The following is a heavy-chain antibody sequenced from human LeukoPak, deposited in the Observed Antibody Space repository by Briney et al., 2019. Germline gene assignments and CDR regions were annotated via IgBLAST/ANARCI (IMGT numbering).Heavy chain of an antibody. Sequence: GASVKVSCKASGGTFSSYAINWVRQATGQGLEWMGWMNPNSGNTGYAQKFQGRVTITRNTSISTAYMELSSLRSEDTAVYYCARVLVVVPAAPLGYWGQGTLVTVSS. J-gene: IGHJ4*02. CDR3: ARVLVVVPAAPLGY. CDR1: GGTFSSYA. D-gene: IGHD2-2*01. CDR2: MNPNSGNT. V-gene: IGHV1-8*03.